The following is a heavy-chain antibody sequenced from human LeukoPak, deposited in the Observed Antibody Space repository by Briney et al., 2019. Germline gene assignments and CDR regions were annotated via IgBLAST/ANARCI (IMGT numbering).Heavy chain of an antibody. V-gene: IGHV4-38-2*02. D-gene: IGHD2-15*01. CDR3: ARGRYCSGGSCYRLGKYYFDY. J-gene: IGHJ4*02. Sequence: KTSETLSLTCTVSGYSISSGYYWGWIRQPPGKGLEWIGEINHSGSTNYNPSLKSRVTISVDTSKNQFSLKLSSVTAADTAVYYCARGRYCSGGSCYRLGKYYFDYWGQGTLVTVSS. CDR2: INHSGST. CDR1: GYSISSGYY.